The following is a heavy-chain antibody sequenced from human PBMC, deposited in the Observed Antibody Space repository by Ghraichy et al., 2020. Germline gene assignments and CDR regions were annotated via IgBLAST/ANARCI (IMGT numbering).Heavy chain of an antibody. CDR1: GVTFTKYG. J-gene: IGHJ6*02. D-gene: IGHD5-12*01. V-gene: IGHV3-30*02. Sequence: GGSLRLSCVVSGVTFTKYGMHWVRQAPGKGLEWLAFIRSDGGSQFYAESVKGRFTISRDISRTTLYLQMDNLKFEDTSIYYCAKDMERATIYGMDVWGQGTTVIVSS. CDR2: IRSDGGSQ. CDR3: AKDMERATIYGMDV.